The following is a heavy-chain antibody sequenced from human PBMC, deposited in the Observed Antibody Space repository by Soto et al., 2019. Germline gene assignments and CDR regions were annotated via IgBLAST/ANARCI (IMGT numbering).Heavy chain of an antibody. J-gene: IGHJ6*02. CDR1: GGSISSGGYY. CDR3: AMVHEDYYYGMDV. Sequence: SETLSLTCAVSGGSISSGGYYWTWIRQHPGRGLEWIGHIYYTGSTYYTPSLKSRVTISVETSKNQFSLKLRSVTAADTAVYYCAMVHEDYYYGMDVWGQGTSVTVSS. D-gene: IGHD2-8*01. V-gene: IGHV4-31*11. CDR2: IYYTGST.